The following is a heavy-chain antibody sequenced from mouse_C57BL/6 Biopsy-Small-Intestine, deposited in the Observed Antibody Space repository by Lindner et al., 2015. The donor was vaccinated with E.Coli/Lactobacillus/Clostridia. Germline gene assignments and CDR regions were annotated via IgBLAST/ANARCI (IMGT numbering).Heavy chain of an antibody. V-gene: IGHV1-34*02. CDR2: IYPNNGGT. CDR1: GYTFTDYN. D-gene: IGHD2-12*01. Sequence: VQLQESGAELVKPGASVKISCKASGYTFTDYNMDWVKQSHGKSLEWIGYIYPNNGGTGYNQKFKSKATLTVDKSSSTAYMELHSLTSEDSAVYYCARGVSYSGYFDYWGQGTTLTVSS. J-gene: IGHJ2*01. CDR3: ARGVSYSGYFDY.